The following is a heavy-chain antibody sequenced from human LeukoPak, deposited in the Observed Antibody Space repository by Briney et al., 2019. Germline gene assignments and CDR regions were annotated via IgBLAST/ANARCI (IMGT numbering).Heavy chain of an antibody. CDR1: GFTFSSYG. Sequence: GGSLKLSCAASGFTFSSYGMHWVRQAPGKGLEWVAVISYDGSNKYYADSVKGRFTISRDNSKNTLYLQMNSLRAEDTAVYYCAKDFTIFGVVIPGDVWGQGTTVTVSS. V-gene: IGHV3-30*18. J-gene: IGHJ6*02. D-gene: IGHD3-3*01. CDR2: ISYDGSNK. CDR3: AKDFTIFGVVIPGDV.